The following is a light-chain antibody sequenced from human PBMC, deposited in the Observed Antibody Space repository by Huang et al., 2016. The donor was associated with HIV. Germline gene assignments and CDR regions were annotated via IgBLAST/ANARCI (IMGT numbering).Light chain of an antibody. CDR3: QQYNNWPGT. V-gene: IGKV3-15*01. Sequence: TVMTQSPGTLSVSPGERTTLSCRASQGVSTNLAWYQQKSGQAPRLLIYRASSRATGIPARFSGSGSGTELTLTISSLQAEDFALYYCQQYNNWPGTFGQGTKVEI. CDR1: QGVSTN. CDR2: RAS. J-gene: IGKJ1*01.